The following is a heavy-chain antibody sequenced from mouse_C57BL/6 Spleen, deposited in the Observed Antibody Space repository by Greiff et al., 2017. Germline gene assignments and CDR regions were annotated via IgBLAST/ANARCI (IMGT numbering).Heavy chain of an antibody. V-gene: IGHV1-9*01. D-gene: IGHD1-1*01. CDR2: ILPGSGST. CDR1: GYTFTGYW. CDR3: ARIDYGRSYEDD. J-gene: IGHJ2*01. Sequence: VQRVESGAELMKPGASVKLSCKATGYTFTGYWIEWVKQRPGHGLEWIGEILPGSGSTNYNEKFKGKATFTADTSANTAYMQLSSLTTEYSAIDYCARIDYGRSYEDDWGQGTTLTVSA.